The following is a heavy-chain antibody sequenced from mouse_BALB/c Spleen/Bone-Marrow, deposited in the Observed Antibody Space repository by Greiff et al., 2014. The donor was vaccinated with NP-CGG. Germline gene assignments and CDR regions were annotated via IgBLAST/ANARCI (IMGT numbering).Heavy chain of an antibody. V-gene: IGHV1-26*01. D-gene: IGHD1-2*01. J-gene: IGHJ3*01. CDR3: ARSTATGFAY. CDR1: GYSFTGYY. CDR2: VNPNNGDI. Sequence: VQLQQSGPDLVKPGASVKISCKASGYSFTGYYMYWVQQCHGKSLEWIGRVNPNNGDISYNQRFKGKAILTVDKSSSTAYMEHRSLTSEDSAVYYCARSTATGFAYWGQGTLVTVSA.